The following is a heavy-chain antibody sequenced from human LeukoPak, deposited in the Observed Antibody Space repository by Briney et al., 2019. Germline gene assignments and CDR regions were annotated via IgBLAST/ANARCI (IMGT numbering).Heavy chain of an antibody. J-gene: IGHJ5*02. CDR1: GFTFSGSA. V-gene: IGHV3-73*01. D-gene: IGHD1-26*01. Sequence: PGGSLRLSCVASGFTFSGSAMHWVRQASGKGLEWVARIRSKAGSYATEYAASVKGRFTISREDSKNTAYLQMNSLKTEDTALYYCTRDSGTYNWLDPWGQGTLVTVSS. CDR3: TRDSGTYNWLDP. CDR2: IRSKAGSYAT.